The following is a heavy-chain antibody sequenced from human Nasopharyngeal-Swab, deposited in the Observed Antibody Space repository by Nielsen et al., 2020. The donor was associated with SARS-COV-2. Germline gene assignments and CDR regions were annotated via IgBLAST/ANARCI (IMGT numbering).Heavy chain of an antibody. J-gene: IGHJ6*02. Sequence: SETLSLTCTVSGGSISSGGHYWTWLRQYPGRGLEWLGSIYHSGSTYFKPSLRSRLTISIDTSKNQFSLKLSSVTAADTAVYYCARAVVDFYYGMDVWGQGTSVTVSS. V-gene: IGHV4-31*03. CDR2: IYHSGST. D-gene: IGHD3-16*02. CDR3: ARAVVDFYYGMDV. CDR1: GGSISSGGHY.